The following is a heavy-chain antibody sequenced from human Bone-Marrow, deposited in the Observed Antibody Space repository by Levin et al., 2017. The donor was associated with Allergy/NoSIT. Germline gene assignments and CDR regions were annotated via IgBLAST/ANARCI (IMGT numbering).Heavy chain of an antibody. Sequence: SGGSLRLSCAASGFTFSSFGMHWVRQAPGKGPEWVAVILYDGSKEYYADSVKGRFTISRDNSKSTLYLQMNSLRAEDTAVYYCAKGKYLLEYYFDYWGQGTLVTVSS. CDR2: ILYDGSKE. D-gene: IGHD2-15*01. J-gene: IGHJ4*02. CDR1: GFTFSSFG. V-gene: IGHV3-30*18. CDR3: AKGKYLLEYYFDY.